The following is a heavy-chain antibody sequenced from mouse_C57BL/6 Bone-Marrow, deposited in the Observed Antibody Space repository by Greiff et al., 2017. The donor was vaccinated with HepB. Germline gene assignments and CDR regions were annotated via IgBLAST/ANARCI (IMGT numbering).Heavy chain of an antibody. CDR1: GYAFSSSW. CDR3: ARLGLLLLV. Sequence: QVQLQQSGPELVKPGASVKISCKASGYAFSSSWMNWVKQRPGKGLEWIGRIYPGDGDTNYNGKFKGKATLTADKSSSTAYMQLSSLTSEDSAVYFCARLGLLLLVWGTGTTVTVSS. D-gene: IGHD1-1*01. J-gene: IGHJ1*03. V-gene: IGHV1-82*01. CDR2: IYPGDGDT.